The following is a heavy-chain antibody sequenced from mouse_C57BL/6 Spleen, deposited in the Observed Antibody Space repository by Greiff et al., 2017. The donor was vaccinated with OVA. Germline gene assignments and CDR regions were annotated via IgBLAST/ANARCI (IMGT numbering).Heavy chain of an antibody. D-gene: IGHD4-1*01. V-gene: IGHV5-17*01. J-gene: IGHJ2*01. CDR3: ARRHWDDYFDY. CDR2: ISSGSSTI. CDR1: GFTFSDYG. Sequence: EVKLMESGGGLVKPGGSLKLSCAASGFTFSDYGMHWVRQAPEKGLEWVAYISSGSSTIYYADTVKGRFTISRDNAKNTLFLQMTSLRSEDTAMYDCARRHWDDYFDYWGQGTTLTVSS.